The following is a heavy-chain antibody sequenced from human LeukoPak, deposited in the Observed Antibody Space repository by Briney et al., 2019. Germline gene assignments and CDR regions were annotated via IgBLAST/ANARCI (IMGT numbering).Heavy chain of an antibody. J-gene: IGHJ4*02. Sequence: PGGSLRLSCAASGFTFSSYSMNWVRQAPGKGLEWVSYISSSSTIYYADSVKGRFTISRDNAKNSLYLQMNSLRAEDTAVYYCAREGTRDYYYDSSGYYHYYFDYWGQGTLVTVSS. V-gene: IGHV3-48*01. CDR1: GFTFSSYS. CDR2: ISSSSTI. D-gene: IGHD3-22*01. CDR3: AREGTRDYYYDSSGYYHYYFDY.